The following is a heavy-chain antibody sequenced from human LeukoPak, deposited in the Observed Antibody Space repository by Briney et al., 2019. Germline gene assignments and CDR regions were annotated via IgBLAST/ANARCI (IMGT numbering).Heavy chain of an antibody. CDR1: GFTFDDYA. CDR2: ISWNSGNI. V-gene: IGHV3-9*01. CDR3: AKDAYGGATFFYYMDG. Sequence: GGSLRLSCAGSGFTFDDYAMHWVRQTPGKGLEWVSGISWNSGNIAYADFVGGRFTISRDNAKNSLSLQMNSLSDEDTAVYYCAKDAYGGATFFYYMDGWGKGTTVTVSS. J-gene: IGHJ6*03. D-gene: IGHD2/OR15-2a*01.